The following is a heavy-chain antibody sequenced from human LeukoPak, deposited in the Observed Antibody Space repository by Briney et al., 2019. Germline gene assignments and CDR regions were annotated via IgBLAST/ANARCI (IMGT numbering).Heavy chain of an antibody. Sequence: SETLSLTCTVSGYSISSGYYWGWIRQPPGKGLEWIGSIYHSGSTYYNPSLKSRVTISVDTSKNQFSLKLSSVTAADTAVYYCARTGLYYGSGRAGHYWGQGTLVTVSS. CDR3: ARTGLYYGSGRAGHY. J-gene: IGHJ4*02. CDR1: GYSISSGYY. CDR2: IYHSGST. V-gene: IGHV4-38-2*02. D-gene: IGHD3-10*01.